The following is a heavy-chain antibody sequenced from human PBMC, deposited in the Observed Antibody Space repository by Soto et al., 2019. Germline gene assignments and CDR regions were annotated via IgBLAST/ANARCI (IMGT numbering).Heavy chain of an antibody. J-gene: IGHJ4*02. CDR1: GFTFSGFG. V-gene: IGHV3-33*01. Sequence: PGGSLRLSCAASGFTFSGFGMHWVRQAPGKGLEWVAIIWYDGSDKYYADSVRGRFTISRDNSKNTLSLQTNSLRAEDTAVYHCAFGNLSYYFDYWGQGTPVTVSS. CDR2: IWYDGSDK. CDR3: AFGNLSYYFDY. D-gene: IGHD3-16*01.